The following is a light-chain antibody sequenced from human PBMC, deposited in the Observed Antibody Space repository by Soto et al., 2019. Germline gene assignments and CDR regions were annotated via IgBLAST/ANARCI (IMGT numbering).Light chain of an antibody. V-gene: IGKV3-11*01. CDR1: QSVRSY. CDR2: DTS. Sequence: EIVLTQSPATLSLSPGERATLSCRASQSVRSYLAWYQQKPGQAPRRLIYDTSNRVTGIPARVSGSGSGTDFTLTISSLEPEDFAVYYCQQRSNWLLTFGGGTKVEIK. CDR3: QQRSNWLLT. J-gene: IGKJ4*01.